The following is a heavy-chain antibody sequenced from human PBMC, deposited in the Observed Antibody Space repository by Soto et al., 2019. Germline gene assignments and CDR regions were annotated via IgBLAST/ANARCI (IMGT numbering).Heavy chain of an antibody. Sequence: EVQLVESGGGLVPPGGSLRLSCAASGFTFSTYSMNWVRQAPGKGLEWVSFISSTGETTYYAGSVKGRLTISRDNAKNSLSLQMNSLTAEDTAVYYCARDVRLPDYWGQGTLVTVSS. CDR1: GFTFSTYS. J-gene: IGHJ4*02. D-gene: IGHD3-10*02. CDR2: ISSTGETT. CDR3: ARDVRLPDY. V-gene: IGHV3-48*01.